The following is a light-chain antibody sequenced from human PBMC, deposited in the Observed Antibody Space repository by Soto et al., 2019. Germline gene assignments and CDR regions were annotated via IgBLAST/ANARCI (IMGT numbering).Light chain of an antibody. J-gene: IGKJ1*01. CDR2: GVS. CDR3: QQYGDYSWT. Sequence: DIQMTQSPSTLSAPVGDRVTITCRASQTISHWLAWYQQKPGKAPNLLIYGVSNLASGVPSRFSGTGSGTEFTLTISSLRPDDFATYYCQQYGDYSWTFGHGTKVEIK. V-gene: IGKV1-5*03. CDR1: QTISHW.